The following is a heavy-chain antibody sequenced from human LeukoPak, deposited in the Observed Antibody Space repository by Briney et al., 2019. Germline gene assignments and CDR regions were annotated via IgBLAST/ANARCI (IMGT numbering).Heavy chain of an antibody. V-gene: IGHV1-2*02. J-gene: IGHJ1*01. CDR3: ARSGSSGARAHFQH. CDR2: INPNSGGT. CDR1: GYTFTGYY. Sequence: GASVKVSCKASGYTFTGYYMHWVRQAPGQGLEWMGLINPNSGGTNYAQKFQGRVTMTRDTSVSTAYMELSRLRSDDTAVYYCARSGSSGARAHFQHWGQGTLVTVSS. D-gene: IGHD6-19*01.